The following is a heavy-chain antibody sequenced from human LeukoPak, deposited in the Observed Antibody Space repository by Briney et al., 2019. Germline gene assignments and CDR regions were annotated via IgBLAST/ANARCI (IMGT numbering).Heavy chain of an antibody. J-gene: IGHJ4*02. CDR1: GFTFTSSA. D-gene: IGHD3-9*01. CDR3: ARENDILTGYDY. Sequence: GASVKVSCKASGFTFTSSAVQWVRQARGQRLEWIGWIVVGSGNTNYAQKFQGRVTITRDTSASTAYMELSSLRSEDTAVYYCARENDILTGYDYWGQGTLVTVSS. CDR2: IVVGSGNT. V-gene: IGHV1-58*01.